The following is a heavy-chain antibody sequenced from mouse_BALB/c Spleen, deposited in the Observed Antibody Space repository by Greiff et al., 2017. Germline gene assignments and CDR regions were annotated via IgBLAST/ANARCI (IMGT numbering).Heavy chain of an antibody. V-gene: IGHV5-9-3*01. CDR3: ARHPKYYFDD. CDR1: GFTFSSYA. J-gene: IGHJ2*01. CDR2: ISSGGSYT. Sequence: EVQVVESGGGLVKPGGSLKLSCAASGFTFSSYAMSWVRQTPEKRLEWVASISSGGSYTYYPDSVKGRFTISRDNAKNTLYLQMSSLRSEDTAMYYCARHPKYYFDDWGEGTTLTVSS. D-gene: IGHD1-3*01.